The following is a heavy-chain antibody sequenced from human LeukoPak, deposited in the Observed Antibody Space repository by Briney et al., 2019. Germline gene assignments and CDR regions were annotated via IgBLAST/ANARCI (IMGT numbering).Heavy chain of an antibody. Sequence: SETLSLTCTVSGVSISSSNSYWGWIRQPPGKGLEWIGSIYYSGNTYYNASLKSQVSISIDTSKNQFSLRLTSVTAADTAVYYCAKRMYDYVWGSYRHNWFDPWGQGTLVTVSS. CDR1: GVSISSSNSY. V-gene: IGHV4-39*01. CDR3: AKRMYDYVWGSYRHNWFDP. J-gene: IGHJ5*02. CDR2: IYYSGNT. D-gene: IGHD3-16*02.